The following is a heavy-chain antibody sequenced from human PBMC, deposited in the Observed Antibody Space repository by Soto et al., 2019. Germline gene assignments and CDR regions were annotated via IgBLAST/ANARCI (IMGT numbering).Heavy chain of an antibody. D-gene: IGHD2-2*01. CDR3: AKKYCTATSCNDAFDV. CDR1: GGSISSYY. CDR2: LYKSGST. V-gene: IGHV4-59*08. J-gene: IGHJ3*01. Sequence: SETLSLTCTVSGGSISSYYWSWIRQPPGKGLEWIAYLYKSGSTNYSPSLKSRVTISVDTSRNQFSLNLNSVTAADTAVYYCAKKYCTATSCNDAFDVWGQGTMVTVSS.